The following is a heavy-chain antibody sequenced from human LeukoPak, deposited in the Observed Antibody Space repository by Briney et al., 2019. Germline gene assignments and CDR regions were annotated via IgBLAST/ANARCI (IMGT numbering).Heavy chain of an antibody. Sequence: QPGGSLRLSCAASGFTFSSYAMHWVRQAPGKGLEWVAVISYDGSNKYYADSVKGRFTISRDNSKNTLYLQMNSLRAEDTAVYYCARGYSYGTTPFDYWGQGTLVTVSS. V-gene: IGHV3-30-3*01. CDR1: GFTFSSYA. J-gene: IGHJ4*02. D-gene: IGHD5-18*01. CDR3: ARGYSYGTTPFDY. CDR2: ISYDGSNK.